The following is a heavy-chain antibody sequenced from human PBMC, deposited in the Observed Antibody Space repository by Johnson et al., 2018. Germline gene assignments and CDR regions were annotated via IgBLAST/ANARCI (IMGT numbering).Heavy chain of an antibody. CDR2: ISGRGGST. CDR3: AKATDTAMVTLYYYYYYMDV. V-gene: IGHV3-23*04. Sequence: VQLVQSGGGLVQPGGSLRLSCAASGFTFSSYAMSWVRQAPGEGLEWGSAISGRGGSTYYADPVKGRFTISRDNSKNTLYLQMNSLRAEDTAVYYCAKATDTAMVTLYYYYYYMDVWGKGTTVTVSS. CDR1: GFTFSSYA. J-gene: IGHJ6*03. D-gene: IGHD5-18*01.